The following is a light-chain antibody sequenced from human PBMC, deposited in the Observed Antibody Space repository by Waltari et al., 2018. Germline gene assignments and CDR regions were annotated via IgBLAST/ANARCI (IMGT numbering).Light chain of an antibody. CDR3: QHGYGTPYS. J-gene: IGKJ2*03. CDR2: KAS. Sequence: DIQMTQSPSSLSASVGDRVTITCRASENVNNYLNWYQQKPGKAPKLLIYKASTLQSGVPSRFSGSGSGTDYTFTISSLQSEDVATYYCQHGYGTPYSFGQGIKVEIK. V-gene: IGKV1-39*01. CDR1: ENVNNY.